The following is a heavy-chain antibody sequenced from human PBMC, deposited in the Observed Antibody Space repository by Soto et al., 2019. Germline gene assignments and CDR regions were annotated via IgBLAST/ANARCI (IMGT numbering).Heavy chain of an antibody. CDR3: ERGGRFGIYGMDV. Sequence: SDTLSLTCTVSGFSIISFGYYWSCIRQHQGKGLEWIGYIYYIVSTYYNPSLKSRVTISVDTSKNQFSLKLSSVTAADKAVYYCERGGRFGIYGMDVWGQGTTVTVSS. V-gene: IGHV4-31*03. J-gene: IGHJ6*01. CDR1: GFSIISFGYY. CDR2: IYYIVST. D-gene: IGHD3-10*01.